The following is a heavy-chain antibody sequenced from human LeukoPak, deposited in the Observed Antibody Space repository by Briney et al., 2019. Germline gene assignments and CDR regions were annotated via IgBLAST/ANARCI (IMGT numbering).Heavy chain of an antibody. V-gene: IGHV1-46*01. J-gene: IGHJ6*02. CDR2: INPSGGST. CDR3: AREGCSGGSCYPFNYGMDV. Sequence: ASVKVSCKASGYTFTSYYMHWVRQAPGQGLEWMGIINPSGGSTSYAQKFQGRVTMTRGTSTSTVYMELSSLRSEDTAVYYCAREGCSGGSCYPFNYGMDVWGQGTTVTVSS. CDR1: GYTFTSYY. D-gene: IGHD2-15*01.